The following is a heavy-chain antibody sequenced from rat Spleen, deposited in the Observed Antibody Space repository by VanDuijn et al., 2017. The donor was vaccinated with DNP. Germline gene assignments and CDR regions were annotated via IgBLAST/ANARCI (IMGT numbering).Heavy chain of an antibody. CDR1: GFSLTSYT. V-gene: IGHV2-6*01. D-gene: IGHD1-4*01. CDR2: ISSGGST. CDR3: ARGLPGYNPLDY. J-gene: IGHJ2*01. Sequence: QVQLKESGPGLVQPSQTLSLTCTVSGFSLTSYTVSWVRQPPGKGLEWIAAISSGGSTYYNSALKSRLSISRDTSKSQVFLKKNSLQTEDTAMYFCARGLPGYNPLDYWGQGVMVTVSS.